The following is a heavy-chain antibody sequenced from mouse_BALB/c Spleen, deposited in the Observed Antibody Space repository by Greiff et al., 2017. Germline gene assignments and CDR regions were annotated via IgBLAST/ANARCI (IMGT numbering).Heavy chain of an antibody. V-gene: IGHV5-12-2*01. D-gene: IGHD2-14*01. CDR1: GFTFSSYT. CDR3: ARHYRYDGEDAMDY. CDR2: ISNGGGST. J-gene: IGHJ4*01. Sequence: EVQVVESGGGLVQPGGSLKLSCAASGFTFSSYTMSWVRQTPEKRLEWVAYISNGGGSTYYPDTVKGRFTISRDNAKNTLYLHMSSLNSEDTAMYYCARHYRYDGEDAMDYWGQGTSVTVSS.